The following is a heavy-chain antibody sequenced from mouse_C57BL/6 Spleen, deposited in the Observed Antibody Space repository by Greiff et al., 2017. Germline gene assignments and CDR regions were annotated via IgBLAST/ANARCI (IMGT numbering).Heavy chain of an antibody. D-gene: IGHD1-1*01. CDR1: GFNIKNTY. V-gene: IGHV14-3*01. CDR2: IDPANGNT. J-gene: IGHJ4*01. Sequence: EVQLVESVAELVRPGASVKLSCTASGFNIKNTYMHWVKQRPEQGLEWIGRIDPANGNTKYAPKFQGKATITADTSSNTAYLQLSSLTSEDTAIYYCYITTVVATPYAMDYWGQGTSVTVSS. CDR3: YITTVVATPYAMDY.